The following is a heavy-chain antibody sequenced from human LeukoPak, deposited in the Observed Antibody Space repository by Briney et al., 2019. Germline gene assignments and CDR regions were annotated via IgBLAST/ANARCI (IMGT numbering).Heavy chain of an antibody. D-gene: IGHD1-26*01. CDR1: GGSISSYY. J-gene: IGHJ3*02. CDR3: ARHGASWERRAAFDI. V-gene: IGHV4-59*08. Sequence: SETLSLTCTVSGGSISSYYWSWIRQPPGKGLEWIGYIYYSGRTNYNPSLKSRVTISVDTSKNQSSLKLSSVTAADTAVYYCARHGASWERRAAFDIWGQGTMVTVSS. CDR2: IYYSGRT.